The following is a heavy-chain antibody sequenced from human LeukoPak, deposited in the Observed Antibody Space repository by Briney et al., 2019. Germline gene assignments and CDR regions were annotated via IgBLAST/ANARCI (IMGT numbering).Heavy chain of an antibody. J-gene: IGHJ4*02. CDR2: IRYDGSNK. Sequence: PGGSLRLSCATSGFSFSSFGMHWVRQAPGKGLEWVAFIRYDGSNKYSADSVKGRFTISRDNSKTTLYQQMNSLRAEDTAVYYCAKDQLGYCSSTSCSSHFDYWGQGTLVTVSS. CDR1: GFSFSSFG. D-gene: IGHD2-2*01. CDR3: AKDQLGYCSSTSCSSHFDY. V-gene: IGHV3-30*02.